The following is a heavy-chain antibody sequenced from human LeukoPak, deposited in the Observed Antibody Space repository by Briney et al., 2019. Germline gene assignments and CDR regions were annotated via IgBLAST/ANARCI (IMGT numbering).Heavy chain of an antibody. CDR1: GGSISSYY. D-gene: IGHD1-26*01. Sequence: SETLSLTCTVSGGSISSYYWSWIRQPAPQGQEWIGRIYTSGSTNYNPSLKSRITMSVDTSKSQFSLKLSSVTAADTAVYYCARDSSGSYYFDYWGQGTLVTVSS. CDR2: IYTSGST. CDR3: ARDSSGSYYFDY. V-gene: IGHV4-4*07. J-gene: IGHJ4*02.